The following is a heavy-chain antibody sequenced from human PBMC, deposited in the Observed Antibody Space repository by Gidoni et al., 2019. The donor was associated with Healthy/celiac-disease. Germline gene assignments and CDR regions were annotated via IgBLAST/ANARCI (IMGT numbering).Heavy chain of an antibody. CDR1: GYTFTSYY. Sequence: QVQLVQSGAEVKKPGASVKVSCKASGYTFTSYYMHWVRQAPGQGLEWMGIINPSGGSTSYAQKFQGRVTMTRDTSTSTVYMELSSLRSEDTAVYYCARDRKGEGYSYGNDAFDIWGQGTMVTVSS. V-gene: IGHV1-46*01. D-gene: IGHD5-18*01. CDR2: INPSGGST. CDR3: ARDRKGEGYSYGNDAFDI. J-gene: IGHJ3*02.